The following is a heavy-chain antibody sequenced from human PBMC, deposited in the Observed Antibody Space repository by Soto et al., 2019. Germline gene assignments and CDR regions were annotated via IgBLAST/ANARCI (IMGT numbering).Heavy chain of an antibody. D-gene: IGHD1-26*01. CDR2: IFYSGST. CDR3: ATRFLSGSYDWYFDL. CDR1: GGSISSGGYY. V-gene: IGHV4-31*03. Sequence: TSGTLSLTCTFSGGSISSGGYYWSWIRQHPGKGLEWIGYIFYSGSTYYNPSLKSRVTLSVDTSKNQFSLKLSSVTAADTAVYYCATRFLSGSYDWYFDLWGRGTLVTVSS. J-gene: IGHJ2*01.